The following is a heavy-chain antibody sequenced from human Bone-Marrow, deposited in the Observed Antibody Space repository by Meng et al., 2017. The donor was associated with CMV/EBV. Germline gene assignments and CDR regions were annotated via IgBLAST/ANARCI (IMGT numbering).Heavy chain of an antibody. D-gene: IGHD3-3*01. CDR3: ARDRGFPISRYGMDV. CDR2: IYSGGSST. V-gene: IGHV3-23*03. J-gene: IGHJ6*02. CDR1: GFTFSSYA. Sequence: GESLKISCAASGFTFSSYAMSWVRQAPGKGLEWVSVIYSGGSSTYYADSVKGRFTISRDNSKNTLYLQMNSLRAEDTAVYYCARDRGFPISRYGMDVWGQGTTVTVSS.